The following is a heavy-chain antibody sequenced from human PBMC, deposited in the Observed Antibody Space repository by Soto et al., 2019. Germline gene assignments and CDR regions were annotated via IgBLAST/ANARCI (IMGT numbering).Heavy chain of an antibody. Sequence: SETLSLTCTVSGASISGFYWSWIRKSAGKGLEWIGRIYATGTTDYNPSLKSRVMMSVDTPKKQFSLKLRSVTAADTAVYYCVRDGTKTLRDWFDPWGQGISVTVSS. CDR2: IYATGTT. CDR1: GASISGFY. V-gene: IGHV4-4*07. J-gene: IGHJ5*02. D-gene: IGHD1-1*01. CDR3: VRDGTKTLRDWFDP.